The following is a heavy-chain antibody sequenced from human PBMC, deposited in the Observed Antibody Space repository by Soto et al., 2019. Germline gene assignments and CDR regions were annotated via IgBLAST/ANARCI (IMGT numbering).Heavy chain of an antibody. CDR1: GGSISSGGYS. D-gene: IGHD2-15*01. V-gene: IGHV4-30-2*03. CDR2: IYYSGST. J-gene: IGHJ6*02. CDR3: ARHLWTGGSCYNPMCGYYGMDV. Sequence: KPSETLSLTCAVSGGSISSGGYSWSWIRQPPGKGLEWIGCIYYSGSTYYNPSLKSRVTISVDTSKNQFSLKLSSVTAADTAVYYCARHLWTGGSCYNPMCGYYGMDVWGQGTTVTVSS.